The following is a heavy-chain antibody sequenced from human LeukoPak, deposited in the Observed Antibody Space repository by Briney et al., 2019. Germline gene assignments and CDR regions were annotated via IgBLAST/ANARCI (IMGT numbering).Heavy chain of an antibody. Sequence: APVKVSCKASGYTFTSYGISWVRQAPGQGLEWMGWISAYNGNTNYAQKLQGRVTMTTDTSTSTAYMELRSLRSDDTAVYYCARVSYDSSGYGDWYFDLWGRGTLVTVSS. CDR3: ARVSYDSSGYGDWYFDL. CDR1: GYTFTSYG. V-gene: IGHV1-18*01. D-gene: IGHD3-22*01. J-gene: IGHJ2*01. CDR2: ISAYNGNT.